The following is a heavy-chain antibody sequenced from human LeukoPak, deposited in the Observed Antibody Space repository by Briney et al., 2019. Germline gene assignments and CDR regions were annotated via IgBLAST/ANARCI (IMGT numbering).Heavy chain of an antibody. CDR1: EFTFGNYW. CDR2: IKQDGREK. CDR3: ARVRYSSGPGDYFDY. V-gene: IGHV3-7*01. Sequence: GGSLRLSCAASEFTFGNYWMSWVRQAPGKGLEWVANIKQDGREKYYVDSVKGRFTISRDNAENSLYLQMNSLRAEDTAVYYCARVRYSSGPGDYFDYWGQGTLVTVSS. J-gene: IGHJ4*02. D-gene: IGHD6-19*01.